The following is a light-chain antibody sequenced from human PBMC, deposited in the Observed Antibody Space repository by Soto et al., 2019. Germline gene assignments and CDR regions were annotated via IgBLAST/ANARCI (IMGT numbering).Light chain of an antibody. J-gene: IGLJ3*02. Sequence: QPVLTQSASVSGSPGQSITISCTGTSSDVGGYNYVSWYQQHPGKAPKLIIYDVSNRPSGVSTRFSGSKSGNTASLTISGLQAEDEADYSCSSHTSTNSWVFGGGTQLTVL. CDR3: SSHTSTNSWV. CDR2: DVS. CDR1: SSDVGGYNY. V-gene: IGLV2-14*01.